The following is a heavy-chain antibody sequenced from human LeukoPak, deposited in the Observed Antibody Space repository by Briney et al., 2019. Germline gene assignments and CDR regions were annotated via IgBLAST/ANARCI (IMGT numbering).Heavy chain of an antibody. V-gene: IGHV3-23*01. CDR2: ISGNGGST. J-gene: IGHJ4*02. Sequence: GGSLTLSCAASGFTFSSYAMSWVRQAPGKGLEWVSAISGNGGSTYYADSVKGRFTISRDNSKNTLSLQMNSLSAEDTAVYYCAKDISEARDYFDYWGQGTLVTVSS. CDR1: GFTFSSYA. CDR3: AKDISEARDYFDY.